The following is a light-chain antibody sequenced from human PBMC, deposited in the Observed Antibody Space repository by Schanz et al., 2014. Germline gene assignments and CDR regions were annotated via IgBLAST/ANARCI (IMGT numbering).Light chain of an antibody. CDR2: DAS. Sequence: DIQMTQSPSTLSASVGDRVTITCRASQSLRSWLAWYQQKPGKAPKLLIYDASSLESGVPSRFSGSGSGTEFTLTISGLQPDDFAVYYCQQRSNWPLTFGGGTKVEIK. CDR3: QQRSNWPLT. J-gene: IGKJ4*01. V-gene: IGKV1-5*01. CDR1: QSLRSW.